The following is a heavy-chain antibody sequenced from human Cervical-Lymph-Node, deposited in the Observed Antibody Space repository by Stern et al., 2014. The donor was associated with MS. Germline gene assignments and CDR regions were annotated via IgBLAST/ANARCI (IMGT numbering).Heavy chain of an antibody. CDR1: GFTFDDYA. Sequence: QLVESGGALVQPGRSLRLSCAASGFTFDDYAMHWVRQPPGKGLEWVSGVGWNGGDIGYADSVKGRFIISRENAKNSLYLQMNSLRPEDTAFYYCAKSPGAYYFLGMDVGGQGPTVPV. J-gene: IGHJ6*02. CDR2: VGWNGGDI. V-gene: IGHV3-9*01. CDR3: AKSPGAYYFLGMDV. D-gene: IGHD2-2*01.